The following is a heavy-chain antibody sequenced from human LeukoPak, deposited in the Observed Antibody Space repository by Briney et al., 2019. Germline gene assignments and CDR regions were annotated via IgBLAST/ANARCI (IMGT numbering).Heavy chain of an antibody. V-gene: IGHV1-18*01. D-gene: IGHD1-7*01. CDR2: ISAYNGNT. J-gene: IGHJ4*02. CDR3: ARDWVPYTGTTDFFDY. Sequence: GASVKVSCKASGYTFTSYSISWVRQAPGQGLAWMGWISAYNGNTNYAQKLQGRVTMTTDTSTSTAYMELRSLRSDDTAVYYCARDWVPYTGTTDFFDYWGQGTLVTVSS. CDR1: GYTFTSYS.